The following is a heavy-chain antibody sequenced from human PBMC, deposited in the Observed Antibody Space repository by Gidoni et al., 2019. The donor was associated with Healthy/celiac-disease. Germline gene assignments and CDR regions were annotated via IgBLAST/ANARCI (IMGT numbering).Heavy chain of an antibody. CDR2: IIPIFGTA. CDR3: ARVGSGGAYSSSPYYYYGMDV. Sequence: QVQLVQSGAEVKKPGSSVKVSCKASGGTFSSYAISWVRQAPGQGLEWMGGIIPIFGTANYARKFQGRVTITADESTSTAYMELSSLRSEDTAVYYCARVGSGGAYSSSPYYYYGMDVWGQGTTVTVSS. CDR1: GGTFSSYA. V-gene: IGHV1-69*01. J-gene: IGHJ6*02. D-gene: IGHD6-6*01.